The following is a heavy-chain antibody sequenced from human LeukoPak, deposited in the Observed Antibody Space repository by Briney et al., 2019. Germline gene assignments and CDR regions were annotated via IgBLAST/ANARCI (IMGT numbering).Heavy chain of an antibody. D-gene: IGHD4/OR15-4a*01. V-gene: IGHV1-8*01. Sequence: ASVKVSCKASGYTFTSYDINWVRQATGQGLEWMGWMNPNSGNTGYAQKFQGRVTMTRNTSISTAYMELSSLRSEDTAVYYCARDMTLVTIGHAAFDIWGQGTFVTVSS. CDR1: GYTFTSYD. CDR3: ARDMTLVTIGHAAFDI. CDR2: MNPNSGNT. J-gene: IGHJ3*02.